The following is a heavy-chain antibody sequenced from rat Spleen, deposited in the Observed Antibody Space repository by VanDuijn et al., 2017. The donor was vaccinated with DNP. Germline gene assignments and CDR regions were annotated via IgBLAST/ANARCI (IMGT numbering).Heavy chain of an antibody. CDR2: IHAADGNT. CDR1: GLTFTNWG. D-gene: IGHD1-2*01. V-gene: IGHV5S13*01. J-gene: IGHJ3*01. CDR3: AARYSSSWFAY. Sequence: EVQLVESGGGLVQPGRSLKLSCVVSGLTFTNWGMAWVRQTPTKGLEWVACIHAADGNTYYRDSVKGRFTISRDNVKNTQYLQMDSLRSEDTATYYCAARYSSSWFAYWGQGTLVTVSS.